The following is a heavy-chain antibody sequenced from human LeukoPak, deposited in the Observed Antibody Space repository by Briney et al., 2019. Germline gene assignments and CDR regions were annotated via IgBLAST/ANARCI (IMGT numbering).Heavy chain of an antibody. CDR2: IYTSGST. CDR1: GGFISSYY. Sequence: SETLSLTCTVSGGFISSYYWSWIRQPAGKGLEWIGRIYTSGSTNYNPSLKSRVTMSVDTSKNQFSLKLSSVTAADTAVYYCARDTGSYYYYYMDVWGKGTTVTVSS. CDR3: ARDTGSYYYYYMDV. D-gene: IGHD2-15*01. J-gene: IGHJ6*03. V-gene: IGHV4-4*07.